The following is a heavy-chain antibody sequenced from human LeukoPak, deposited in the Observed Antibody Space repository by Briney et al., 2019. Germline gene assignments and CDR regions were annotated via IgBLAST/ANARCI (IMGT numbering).Heavy chain of an antibody. V-gene: IGHV3-23*01. J-gene: IGHJ1*01. CDR1: GFTFRSHA. CDR2: IYENGGTT. Sequence: GGSLRLSCVGSGFTFRSHAMSWVRQAPEKGLEFVSGIYENGGTTYYADSVKGRFTISRDNAKNSLYLQMNSLRAEDTAVYYCAPSDLYPHWGQGTLVTVSS. D-gene: IGHD3-16*01. CDR3: APSDLYPH.